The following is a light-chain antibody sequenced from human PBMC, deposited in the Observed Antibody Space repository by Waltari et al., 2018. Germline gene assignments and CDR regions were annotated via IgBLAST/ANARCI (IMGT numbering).Light chain of an antibody. CDR2: DVS. J-gene: IGLJ2*01. CDR1: SSAFGGYNY. Sequence: QSALTQPRPASGSPAQSVTISTTGTSSAFGGYNYVSWYQQYPGKAPKLMIYDVSKRPSGVPDRFSGSKSGNTASLTISGLQAEDEADYYCCSYAGSYAYVVLGGGTKLTVL. V-gene: IGLV2-11*01. CDR3: CSYAGSYAYVV.